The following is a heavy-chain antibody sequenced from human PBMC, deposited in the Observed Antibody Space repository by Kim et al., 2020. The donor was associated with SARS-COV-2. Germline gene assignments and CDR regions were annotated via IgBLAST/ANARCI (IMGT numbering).Heavy chain of an antibody. CDR3: ARGRTGD. D-gene: IGHD3-10*01. CDR1: GGSISSYY. Sequence: SETLSLTCTVSGGSISSYYWSWIRQPPGKGLEWIGYIYYSGSTNYNPSLKSRVTISVDTSKNQFSLKLSSVTAADTAVYYCARGRTGDWGQGTLVTVSS. J-gene: IGHJ4*02. CDR2: IYYSGST. V-gene: IGHV4-59*13.